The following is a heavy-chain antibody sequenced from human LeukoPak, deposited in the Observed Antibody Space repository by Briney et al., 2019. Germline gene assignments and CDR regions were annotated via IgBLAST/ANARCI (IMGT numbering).Heavy chain of an antibody. Sequence: SETLSLTCTVSGGSLSSYYWSWIRQPPGKGLEWIGYIYYSGSTNYNPSLKSRVTISVDTSKNQFSLKLSSVTAADTAVYYCARGTVSSTRTYFQHWGQGTLVTVSS. CDR1: GGSLSSYY. CDR2: IYYSGST. J-gene: IGHJ1*01. D-gene: IGHD2-2*01. V-gene: IGHV4-59*01. CDR3: ARGTVSSTRTYFQH.